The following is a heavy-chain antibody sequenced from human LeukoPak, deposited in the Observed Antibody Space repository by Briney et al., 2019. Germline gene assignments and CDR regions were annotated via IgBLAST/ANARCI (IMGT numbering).Heavy chain of an antibody. CDR3: ARDRSRYNWNDGGVNAFDI. V-gene: IGHV1-69*13. CDR2: IIPIFGTA. D-gene: IGHD1-1*01. CDR1: GGTFSSYA. J-gene: IGHJ3*02. Sequence: ASVKVSCKASGGTFSSYAISWVRQAPGQGLEWMGGIIPIFGTANYAQKFQGRVTITADESTSTAYMELSSLRSEDTAVYYCARDRSRYNWNDGGVNAFDIWGQGTMVTVSS.